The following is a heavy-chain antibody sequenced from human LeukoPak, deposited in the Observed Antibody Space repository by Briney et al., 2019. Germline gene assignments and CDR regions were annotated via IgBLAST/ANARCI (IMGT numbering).Heavy chain of an antibody. CDR3: ARAREEYYYDSSGYHFDY. V-gene: IGHV4-39*07. J-gene: IGHJ4*02. CDR1: GGSISSSSYY. CDR2: IYYSGST. D-gene: IGHD3-22*01. Sequence: SETLSLTCTVSGGSISSSSYYWGWIRQPPGKGLEWIGSIYYSGSTYYNPSLKSRVTISVDTSKNQFSLKLSSVTAADTAVYYCARAREEYYYDSSGYHFDYWGQGTLVTVSS.